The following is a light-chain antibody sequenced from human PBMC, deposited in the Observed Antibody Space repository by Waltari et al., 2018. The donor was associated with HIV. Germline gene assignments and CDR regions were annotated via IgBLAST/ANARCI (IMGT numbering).Light chain of an antibody. CDR1: SSDVGAYNS. J-gene: IGLJ1*01. Sequence: QSALTQPRSVSGSPGQSVTISCTGTSSDVGAYNSVSWYPQHPVKAPKLMIYDVNKRPSGLPNCFSGTNSANTASLIISGLQSEDESDYYCCLYSGILGVFDTGTKVTVL. V-gene: IGLV2-11*01. CDR3: CLYSGILGV. CDR2: DVN.